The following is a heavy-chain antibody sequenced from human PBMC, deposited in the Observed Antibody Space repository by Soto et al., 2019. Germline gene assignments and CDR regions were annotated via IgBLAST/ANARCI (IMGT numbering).Heavy chain of an antibody. CDR3: GRGRSGQIVVFY. Sequence: QVQLVQSGAEVKRPGASVKVSCKASGYTFTGHYIHWVRQAPEQGPEWMGEIGPESGATRYAQKLQGRVTMSTDTSLTTVYMELKNLSPDDTAVYYCGRGRSGQIVVFYWGQGTPVTVSS. J-gene: IGHJ4*02. CDR1: GYTFTGHY. CDR2: IGPESGAT. D-gene: IGHD1-26*01. V-gene: IGHV1-2*02.